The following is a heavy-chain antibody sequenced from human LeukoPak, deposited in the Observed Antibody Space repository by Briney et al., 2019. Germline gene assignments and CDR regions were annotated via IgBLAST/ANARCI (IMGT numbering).Heavy chain of an antibody. J-gene: IGHJ4*02. CDR3: ARDGRWSGTAMGY. V-gene: IGHV1-69*05. CDR1: GGTFSSYA. Sequence: SVKVSCEASGGTFSSYAISWVRQAPGQGLEWMGRIIPIFGTANYAQKFQGRVTITTDESTSTAYMELSSLRSEDTAVYYCARDGRWSGTAMGYWGQGTWSPSPQ. D-gene: IGHD5-18*01. CDR2: IIPIFGTA.